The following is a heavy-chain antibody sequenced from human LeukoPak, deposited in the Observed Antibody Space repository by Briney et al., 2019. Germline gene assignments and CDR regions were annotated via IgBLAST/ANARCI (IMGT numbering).Heavy chain of an antibody. CDR2: INPNSGGT. D-gene: IGHD1-1*01. CDR1: GYTFTGYY. V-gene: IGHV1-2*02. J-gene: IGHJ4*02. CDR3: ARDWNDGKTFNY. Sequence: ASVKVSCKASGYTFTGYYMHWVRQAPGQGLEWMGWINPNSGGTNYAQKFQGRVTMTRDTSISTAYMELGRLRSDDTAVYYCARDWNDGKTFNYWGQGTLVTVSS.